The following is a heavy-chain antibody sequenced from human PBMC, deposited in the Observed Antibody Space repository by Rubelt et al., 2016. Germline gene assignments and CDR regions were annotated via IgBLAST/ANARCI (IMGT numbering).Heavy chain of an antibody. D-gene: IGHD1/OR15-1a*01. V-gene: IGHV4-59*08. CDR1: GGSISSYY. Sequence: QVQLQESGPGLVKPSGTLSLTCTVSGGSISSYYWSWIRQPPGKGLEWIGYVYYSGSTNYNPSLKSRVTIPRDTSKNQVSLKLTSMTAADTAMYFCVRLRKNAWEQVGPPDFWGQGTLLTVSS. CDR2: VYYSGST. J-gene: IGHJ4*02. CDR3: VRLRKNAWEQVGPPDF.